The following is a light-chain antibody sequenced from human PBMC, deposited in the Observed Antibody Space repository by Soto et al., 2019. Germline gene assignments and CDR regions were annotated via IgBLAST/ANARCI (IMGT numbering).Light chain of an antibody. CDR2: GTS. Sequence: IVLTQSPGTVSLSPGERATLSYRASETIGRAYFAWYQHRPGRTPRLVLSGTSNRAAGIPDRFGGSGSGADFTLTISGVEPEDSAVYYCHQYATSPFTFGQGTKLEIK. V-gene: IGKV3-20*01. CDR1: ETIGRAY. CDR3: HQYATSPFT. J-gene: IGKJ2*01.